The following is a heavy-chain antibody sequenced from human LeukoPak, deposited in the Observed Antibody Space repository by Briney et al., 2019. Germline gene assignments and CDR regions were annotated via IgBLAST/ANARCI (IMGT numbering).Heavy chain of an antibody. Sequence: SVKVSCKASGGTFSSYAISWVRQAPGQGLDWMGRIIPIFGIPKYAQKFQGRVTIIADTSTSTAYMELSSLRSEDTAIYYCATQDSSGYYGDHDYWGQGTLVTVSS. D-gene: IGHD3-22*01. J-gene: IGHJ4*02. CDR2: IIPIFGIP. CDR3: ATQDSSGYYGDHDY. V-gene: IGHV1-69*04. CDR1: GGTFSSYA.